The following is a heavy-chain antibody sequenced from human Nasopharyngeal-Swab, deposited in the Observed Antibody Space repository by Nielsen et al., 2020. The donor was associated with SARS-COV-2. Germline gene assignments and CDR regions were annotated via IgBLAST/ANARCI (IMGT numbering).Heavy chain of an antibody. CDR2: IGTAGDT. Sequence: GESLKISCAASGFTFSSYDMHWVRQATGKGLEWVSAIGTAGDTYYPGSVKGRFTISRENAKNSLYLQMISLRDEDTAVYYCAREQVTMVRGVISKYYYYGMDVWGQGTTVTVSS. V-gene: IGHV3-13*01. J-gene: IGHJ6*02. CDR3: AREQVTMVRGVISKYYYYGMDV. CDR1: GFTFSSYD. D-gene: IGHD3-10*01.